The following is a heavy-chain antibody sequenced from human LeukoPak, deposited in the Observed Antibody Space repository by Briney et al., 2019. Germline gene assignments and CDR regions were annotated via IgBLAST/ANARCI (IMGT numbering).Heavy chain of an antibody. CDR1: GYTFTSYG. V-gene: IGHV1-69*06. Sequence: ASVKVSCKASGYTFTSYGISWVRQAPGQGLEWMGGIIPIFGTANYAQKFQGRVTITADKSTSTAYMELSSLRSEDTAVYYCAREAIAAAGLGNYFDYWGQGTLVTVSS. D-gene: IGHD6-13*01. CDR3: AREAIAAAGLGNYFDY. CDR2: IIPIFGTA. J-gene: IGHJ4*02.